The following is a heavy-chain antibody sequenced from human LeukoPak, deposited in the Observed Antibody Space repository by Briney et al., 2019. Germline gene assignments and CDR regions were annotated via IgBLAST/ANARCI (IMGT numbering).Heavy chain of an antibody. Sequence: GGSLRLSCAASGFTFSSYEMNWVRQAPGKGLEWVSYVSSSGSSIYYADSVKGRFTISRDNAKNSLYLQMNSLRAEDTAVYYCARGPTTVTTTWWFYWGQGTLVTVSS. CDR2: VSSSGSSI. CDR3: ARGPTTVTTTWWFY. CDR1: GFTFSSYE. D-gene: IGHD4-17*01. J-gene: IGHJ4*02. V-gene: IGHV3-48*03.